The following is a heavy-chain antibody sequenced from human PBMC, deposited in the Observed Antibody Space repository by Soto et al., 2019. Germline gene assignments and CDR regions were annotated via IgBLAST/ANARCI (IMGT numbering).Heavy chain of an antibody. V-gene: IGHV1-69*13. CDR2: IIPIFGTA. J-gene: IGHJ6*02. Sequence: SVEVSCKASGGTFSSYAISWVRQSPGQGLEWMGGIIPIFGTANYAQKFQGRVTITADESTSTAYMELSSLRSEDTAVYYCARGATYYDILTGYLYYGMDVWGQGTTVTVSS. CDR1: GGTFSSYA. D-gene: IGHD3-9*01. CDR3: ARGATYYDILTGYLYYGMDV.